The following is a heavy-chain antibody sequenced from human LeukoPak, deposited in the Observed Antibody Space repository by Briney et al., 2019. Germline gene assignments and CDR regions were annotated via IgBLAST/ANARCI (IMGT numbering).Heavy chain of an antibody. V-gene: IGHV5-51*01. CDR2: IYPGDSDT. J-gene: IGHJ4*02. D-gene: IGHD4-11*01. CDR3: ARAESYSPFDY. Sequence: GESLKISCKGSGYGFTNYWIGWVRQMPGKGLDWMGIIYPGDSDTRYSPSFQGQVTISADKSISTAYLQWSSLKASDTAMYYCARAESYSPFDYWGQGTLVTVSS. CDR1: GYGFTNYW.